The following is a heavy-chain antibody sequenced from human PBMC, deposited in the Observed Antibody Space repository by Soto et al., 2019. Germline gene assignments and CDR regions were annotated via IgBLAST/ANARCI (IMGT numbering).Heavy chain of an antibody. Sequence: GVSLWLSCPAWRFTFCSCALDWVRQAPGKGLEWVSDIIDSGGSTYYADSVKGRFTISRDNSKNTLYLQMNSLRAEDTAVYYCERTSAITLYGMDVWGRGTAVTVSS. CDR2: IIDSGGST. CDR1: RFTFCSCA. J-gene: IGHJ6*02. V-gene: IGHV3-23*01. D-gene: IGHD5-12*01. CDR3: ERTSAITLYGMDV.